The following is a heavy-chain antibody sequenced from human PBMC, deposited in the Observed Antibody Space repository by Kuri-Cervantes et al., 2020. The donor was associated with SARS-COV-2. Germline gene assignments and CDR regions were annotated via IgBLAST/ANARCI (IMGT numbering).Heavy chain of an antibody. CDR1: GYTFTSYG. D-gene: IGHD2-8*02. Sequence: ASVKVSCKASGYTFTSYGISWVRQAPGQGLEWMGWISAYNGNTNYAQKLQGRVTMTTDTSTSTAYMGLSSLRAEDTAVYYCARDLVGFDPWGQGTPVTVSS. CDR2: ISAYNGNT. CDR3: ARDLVGFDP. V-gene: IGHV1-18*01. J-gene: IGHJ5*01.